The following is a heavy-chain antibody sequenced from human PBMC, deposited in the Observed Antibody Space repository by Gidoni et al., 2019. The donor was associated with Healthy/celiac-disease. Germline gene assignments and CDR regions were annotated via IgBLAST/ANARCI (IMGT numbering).Heavy chain of an antibody. CDR1: GGSISSGDYS. Sequence: QVQLQESGPGLVKPSQTLSLTCTVSGGSISSGDYSWSWIRQPPGKGLEWIGYIYYSGSTYYNPSLKSRVTISVDTSKNQFSLKLSSVTAADTAVYYCARVGGSSSERSQAEYYFDYWGQGTLVTVSS. CDR3: ARVGGSSSERSQAEYYFDY. CDR2: IYYSGST. V-gene: IGHV4-30-4*01. J-gene: IGHJ4*02. D-gene: IGHD6-6*01.